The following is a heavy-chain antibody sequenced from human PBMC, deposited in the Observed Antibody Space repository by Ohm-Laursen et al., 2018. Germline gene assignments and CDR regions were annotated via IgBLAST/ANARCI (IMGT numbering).Heavy chain of an antibody. CDR2: IYHSGST. J-gene: IGHJ4*02. CDR1: GYSISSGYY. Sequence: GTLSLTCAVSGYSISSGYYWGWIRQPPGKGLEWIGSIYHSGSTYYNPSPKSRVTISVDTSKNQFSLKLSSVTAADTAVYYCVGRQGRWLPDYWGQGTLVTVSS. D-gene: IGHD4-17*01. V-gene: IGHV4-38-2*01. CDR3: VGRQGRWLPDY.